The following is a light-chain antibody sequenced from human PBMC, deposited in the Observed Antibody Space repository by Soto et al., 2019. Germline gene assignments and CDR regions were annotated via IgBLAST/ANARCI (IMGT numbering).Light chain of an antibody. J-gene: IGLJ1*01. CDR1: SSDVGGYTY. Sequence: QSALTQPASVSGSPRQSITISCTGASSDVGGYTYVSWYQHHPGKAPKLMIYEVNNRPSWVSHRFSGSKSGNTASLTISGLQAEDEADYYCSSYTSSSTLYVFGTGTKVTVL. CDR2: EVN. CDR3: SSYTSSSTLYV. V-gene: IGLV2-14*01.